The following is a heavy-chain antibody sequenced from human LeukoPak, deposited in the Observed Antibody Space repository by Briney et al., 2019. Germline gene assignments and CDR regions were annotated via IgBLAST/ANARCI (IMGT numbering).Heavy chain of an antibody. CDR2: ISGSGGST. CDR1: GFTFSSYG. D-gene: IGHD6-19*01. J-gene: IGHJ3*02. Sequence: GGSLRLSCAASGFTFSSYGMSWVRQAPGKGLEWVSAISGSGGSTYYADSVKGRFTISRDNSKNTLYLQMNSLRAEDTAVYYCAKDEISSGWYYVLGAFDIWGQGTMVTVSS. V-gene: IGHV3-23*01. CDR3: AKDEISSGWYYVLGAFDI.